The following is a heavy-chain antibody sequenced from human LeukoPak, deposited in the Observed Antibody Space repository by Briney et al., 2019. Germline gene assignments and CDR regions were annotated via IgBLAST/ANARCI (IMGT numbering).Heavy chain of an antibody. Sequence: SETLSLTCTVSGGSISNYHWSWIRQPPGKGLEWIGYISYSGSTNFNPSLKSRVTISVDTSKNQFSLKLSSVTAADTAVYYCAREGTAGTNLNWFDPWGQGTLVTVSS. CDR2: ISYSGST. V-gene: IGHV4-59*01. D-gene: IGHD1-1*01. J-gene: IGHJ5*02. CDR1: GGSISNYH. CDR3: AREGTAGTNLNWFDP.